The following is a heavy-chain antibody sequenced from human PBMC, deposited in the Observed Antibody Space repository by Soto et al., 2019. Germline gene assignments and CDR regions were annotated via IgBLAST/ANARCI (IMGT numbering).Heavy chain of an antibody. CDR2: IFYSEDT. J-gene: IGHJ6*02. CDR3: AKASSSWGGMDV. CDR1: GDSVTSGSHY. D-gene: IGHD6-13*01. V-gene: IGHV4-61*01. Sequence: ASETLSLTCTVSGDSVTSGSHYWSWIRQPPGKGLEYIGYIFYSEDTSYHPSLKSRVTISVDTSKNQFSLKLSSVTAADTAVYYCAKASSSWGGMDVWGQGTTVTVSS.